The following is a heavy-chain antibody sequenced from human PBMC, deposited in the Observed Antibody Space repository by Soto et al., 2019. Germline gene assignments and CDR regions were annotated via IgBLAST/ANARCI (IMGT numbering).Heavy chain of an antibody. Sequence: PSETLSLTCSVSGGSISTSTDYWGLIRQPPGTGLEWFGSVYLRGSIHYNPPFHRRATTPVDTSNTQLSLMLSAVTATDTAVYCCASRRTLYTGSFDFWGQGTLVTVSS. V-gene: IGHV4-39*01. J-gene: IGHJ4*02. CDR2: VYLRGSI. CDR1: GGSISTSTDY. D-gene: IGHD5-18*01. CDR3: ASRRTLYTGSFDF.